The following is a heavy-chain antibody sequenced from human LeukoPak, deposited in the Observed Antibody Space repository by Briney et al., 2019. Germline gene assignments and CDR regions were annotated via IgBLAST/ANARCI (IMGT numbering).Heavy chain of an antibody. CDR1: GGSISSYY. Sequence: SETLSLTCTVSGGSISSYYWGWIRQPPGKGLEWIGYIYYSGSTNYNPSLKSRVTISVDTSKNQFSLKLSSVTAADTAVYYCARGHYYDSSGYYYWDYYYYYMDVWGKGTTVTISS. CDR2: IYYSGST. D-gene: IGHD3-22*01. J-gene: IGHJ6*03. V-gene: IGHV4-59*01. CDR3: ARGHYYDSSGYYYWDYYYYYMDV.